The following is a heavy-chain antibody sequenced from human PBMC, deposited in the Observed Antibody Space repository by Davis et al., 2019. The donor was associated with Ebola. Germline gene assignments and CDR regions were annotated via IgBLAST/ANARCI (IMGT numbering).Heavy chain of an antibody. CDR3: ARDRLAVAADY. D-gene: IGHD6-19*01. CDR1: GYTFTSYY. J-gene: IGHJ4*02. V-gene: IGHV1-46*01. CDR2: INPSGGST. Sequence: ASVKVSCKASGYTFTSYYMHWVRRAPGQGLEWMGIINPSGGSTSYAQKLQGRVTMTTDTSTSTAYMELRSLRSDDTAVYYCARDRLAVAADYWGQGTLVTVSS.